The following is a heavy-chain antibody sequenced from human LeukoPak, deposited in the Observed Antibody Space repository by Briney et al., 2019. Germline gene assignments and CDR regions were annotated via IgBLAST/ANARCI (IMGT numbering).Heavy chain of an antibody. Sequence: QTLSLTCAISGDIVSSNSAAWNWIRQSPSRGLEWLGRTYYRSKWYNDYAVSVKSRITINPDTSKNQFSLQLSSVTAADTAVYYCARGYLYVRHRSQTLFDYWGQGTLVTVSS. CDR3: ARGYLYVRHRSQTLFDY. CDR1: GDIVSSNSAA. J-gene: IGHJ4*02. D-gene: IGHD5/OR15-5a*01. V-gene: IGHV6-1*01. CDR2: TYYRSKWYN.